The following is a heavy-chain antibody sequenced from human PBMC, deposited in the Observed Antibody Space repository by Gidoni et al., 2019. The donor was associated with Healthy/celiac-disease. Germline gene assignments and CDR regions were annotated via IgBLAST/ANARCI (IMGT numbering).Heavy chain of an antibody. CDR2: IYHSGST. V-gene: IGHV4-38-2*01. CDR3: ARTGVQLWSIDY. J-gene: IGHJ4*02. Sequence: TSGYYWGWIRQPPGKGLEWIGRIYHSGSTYYNPSLKSRVTISVDTSKNQYSLKLSSVTAADTAVYYCARTGVQLWSIDYWGQGTLVTVSS. D-gene: IGHD5-18*01. CDR1: TSGYY.